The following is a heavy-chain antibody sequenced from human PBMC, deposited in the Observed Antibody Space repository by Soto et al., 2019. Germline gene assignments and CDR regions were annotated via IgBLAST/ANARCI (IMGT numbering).Heavy chain of an antibody. CDR1: GGSFSGYY. V-gene: IGHV4-34*01. Sequence: QVHLQQWGAGLLKPSETLSLTCAVYGGSFSGYYWSWIRQPPGKGLGWIGEINHSGSTNYNPSLKSRVTTSVDKSKNQLSQMLSSVTAADTAVYYCASTAGILLWFGEARYYFDYWGQGTLVTV. J-gene: IGHJ4*02. CDR2: INHSGST. D-gene: IGHD3-10*01. CDR3: ASTAGILLWFGEARYYFDY.